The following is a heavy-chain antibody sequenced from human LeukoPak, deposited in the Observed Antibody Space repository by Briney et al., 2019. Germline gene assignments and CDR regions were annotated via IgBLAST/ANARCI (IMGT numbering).Heavy chain of an antibody. D-gene: IGHD2-2*01. CDR3: ARVPAEYYYYYMDV. V-gene: IGHV4-30-4*08. Sequence: PSQTLSLTCTVSGGSISSGDYYWSWIRRPPGKGLEWIGYIYYSGSTYYNPSLKSRVTISVDTSKNQFSLKLSSVTAADTAVYYCARVPAEYYYYYMDVWGKGTTVTVSS. J-gene: IGHJ6*03. CDR1: GGSISSGDYY. CDR2: IYYSGST.